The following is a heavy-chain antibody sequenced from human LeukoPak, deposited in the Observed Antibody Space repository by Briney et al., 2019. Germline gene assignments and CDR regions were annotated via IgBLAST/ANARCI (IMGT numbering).Heavy chain of an antibody. CDR3: ARQRGGGFGELLYPELDY. CDR1: GYRFTSYW. D-gene: IGHD3-10*01. Sequence: GEALKISFKGSGYRFTSYWIGWVRQRPGKGLGWMGIIYPGDSDTRYSPSFQGQVTISADKSISTAYLQWSSLKASDTAMYYCARQRGGGFGELLYPELDYWGQGTLVTVSS. V-gene: IGHV5-51*01. J-gene: IGHJ4*02. CDR2: IYPGDSDT.